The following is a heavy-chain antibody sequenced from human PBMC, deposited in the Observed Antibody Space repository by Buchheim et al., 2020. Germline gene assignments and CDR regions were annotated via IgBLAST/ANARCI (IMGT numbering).Heavy chain of an antibody. J-gene: IGHJ4*02. CDR2: ISVYNGKT. V-gene: IGHV1-18*01. D-gene: IGHD4-17*01. Sequence: QVQLVQSGAEVKKPGASVKVSCKASGYTFTSYGISWVRQAPGQGLEWMGWISVYNGKTNYAQKLQGRVTMTTDTSTYTAYMDLRSLRSDDTAVYYCARDNPFKMTTVTDGDEGISDDWGQGTL. CDR1: GYTFTSYG. CDR3: ARDNPFKMTTVTDGDEGISDD.